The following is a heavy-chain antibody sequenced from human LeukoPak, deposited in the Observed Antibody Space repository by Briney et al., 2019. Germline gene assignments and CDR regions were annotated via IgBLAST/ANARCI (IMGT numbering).Heavy chain of an antibody. CDR1: GGSFSGYY. D-gene: IGHD6-13*01. CDR2: INHSGST. J-gene: IGHJ4*02. V-gene: IGHV4-34*01. CDR3: HSSSWSPIWGDY. Sequence: SETLSLTCAVYGGSFSGYYWSWVRQPPGKGLEWIGEINHSGSTNYNPSLKSRVTISVDTSKNQFSLKLSSVTAADTAVYSLHSSSWSPIWGDYWGQGTLVTVSS.